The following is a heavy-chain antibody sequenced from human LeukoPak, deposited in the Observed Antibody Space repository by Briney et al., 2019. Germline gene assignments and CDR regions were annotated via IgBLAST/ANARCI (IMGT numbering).Heavy chain of an antibody. J-gene: IGHJ4*02. CDR3: TTRSGDFWSGFVN. V-gene: IGHV1-24*01. Sequence: ASVKVFCKVSGNSLSELSIQWVRQAPGKGLERMGGFDPEEAKMVYAQNFQGRVTMTEDTSTQTAYMELSGLTSDDTAVYYCTTRSGDFWSGFVNWGQGSLVTVSS. CDR1: GNSLSELS. CDR2: FDPEEAKM. D-gene: IGHD3-3*01.